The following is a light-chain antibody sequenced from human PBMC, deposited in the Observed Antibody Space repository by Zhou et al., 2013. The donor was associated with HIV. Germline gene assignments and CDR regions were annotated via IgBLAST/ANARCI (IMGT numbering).Light chain of an antibody. J-gene: IGKJ1*01. CDR2: GAS. CDR3: LQYGSSPWT. CDR1: QSISSDY. V-gene: IGKV3-20*01. Sequence: EIVLTQSPGTLSLSPGERASLSCRASQSISSDYLAWYQQKPGQAPRLLIYGASSRATGIPDRFSGSGSGTDFTLTIRRLEPEDFALYYCLQYGSSPWTFGQGTKVEIK.